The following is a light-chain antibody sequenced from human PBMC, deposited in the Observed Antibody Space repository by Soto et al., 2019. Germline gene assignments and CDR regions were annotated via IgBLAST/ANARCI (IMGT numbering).Light chain of an antibody. CDR1: QSVSSSY. V-gene: IGKV3-20*01. J-gene: IGKJ1*01. CDR3: QQYGSSPET. CDR2: GAS. Sequence: EIVLTQSPGTLSLSPGERATLSCRASQSVSSSYLAWYQQKPGQAPRLLIYGASSRATGIPDRFSGSGSGTEFTLTISRLEPEAFAVYSCQQYGSSPETFGPGTKVEIK.